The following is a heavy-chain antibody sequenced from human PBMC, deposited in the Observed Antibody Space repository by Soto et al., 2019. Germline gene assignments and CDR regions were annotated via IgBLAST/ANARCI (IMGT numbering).Heavy chain of an antibody. J-gene: IGHJ4*02. D-gene: IGHD5-18*01. CDR3: ARDRGYTYGFDF. CDR1: GRPFTSYS. CDR2: ISSSSSTI. V-gene: IGHV3-48*02. Sequence: PGGSLRLSCAASGRPFTSYSMNWVRQAPGKGLEWVSFISSSSSTIYYADSVKGRFTISRDNAKNSLYLQMNSLRDEDTAVYYCARDRGYTYGFDFWGQGALVTVSS.